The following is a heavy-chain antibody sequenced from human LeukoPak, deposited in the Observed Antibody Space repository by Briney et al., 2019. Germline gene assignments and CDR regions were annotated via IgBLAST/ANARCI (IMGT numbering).Heavy chain of an antibody. J-gene: IGHJ2*01. CDR3: ARRFAVRTNKYFDL. CDR1: GGSISSYY. D-gene: IGHD1-1*01. CDR2: IYTSGRT. V-gene: IGHV4-4*07. Sequence: NPSETLSLTCTVSGGSISSYYWSWIRQPAGKGLEWIGRIYTSGRTNYNPSLKSRVTISIDTSKNQFSLKLSSVTAADTAVYYCARRFAVRTNKYFDLWGRGTLVTVSS.